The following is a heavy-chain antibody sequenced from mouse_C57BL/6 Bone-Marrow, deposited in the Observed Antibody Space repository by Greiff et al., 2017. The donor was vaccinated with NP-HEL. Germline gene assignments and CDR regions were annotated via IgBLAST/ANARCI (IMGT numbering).Heavy chain of an antibody. Sequence: EVKVVESGEGLVKPGGSLKLSCAASGFTFSSYAMSWVRQTPEKRLEWVAYISSGGDYIYYADTVKGRFTISRDNARNTLYLQMSSLKSEDTAMYYCTRGPRYGSRTGYFDVWGTGTTVTVSS. D-gene: IGHD1-1*01. CDR2: ISSGGDYI. CDR1: GFTFSSYA. V-gene: IGHV5-9-1*02. CDR3: TRGPRYGSRTGYFDV. J-gene: IGHJ1*03.